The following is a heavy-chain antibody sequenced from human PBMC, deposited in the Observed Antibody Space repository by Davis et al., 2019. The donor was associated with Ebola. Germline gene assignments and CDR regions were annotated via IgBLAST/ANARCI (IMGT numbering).Heavy chain of an antibody. J-gene: IGHJ6*02. Sequence: MPSETLSLTCTVSGGSISSYYWSWIRQPPGKGLEWIGYIYYSGSTNYNPSLESRVTISVDTSKNQFSLKLSSVTAADTAVYYCARDSGPYGMDVWGQGTTVTVSS. V-gene: IGHV4-59*01. CDR3: ARDSGPYGMDV. CDR1: GGSISSYY. CDR2: IYYSGST.